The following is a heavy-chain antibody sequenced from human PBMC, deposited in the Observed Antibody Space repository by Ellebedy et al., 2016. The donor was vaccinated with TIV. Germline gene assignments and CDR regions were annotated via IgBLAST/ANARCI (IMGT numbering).Heavy chain of an antibody. CDR2: INQGGSER. CDR3: ATDGSYGDYLSPAHAFEI. Sequence: GGSLRLSCGSSGFSFRCYWMTWVRQAPGKGLEWVANINQGGSERHYVDSVKGRFTISRDNAKNSLYLEMNSLRAEDTAVYYCATDGSYGDYLSPAHAFEIWGQGTVVAVSS. CDR1: GFSFRCYW. D-gene: IGHD4-17*01. V-gene: IGHV3-7*01. J-gene: IGHJ3*02.